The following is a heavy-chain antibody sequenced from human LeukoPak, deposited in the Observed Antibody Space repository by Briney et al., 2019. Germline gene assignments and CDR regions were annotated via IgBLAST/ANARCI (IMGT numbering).Heavy chain of an antibody. CDR2: ISAYNGNT. CDR1: GYTFTSYG. V-gene: IGHV1-18*01. CDR3: ARDNSVRDEAWWFNP. J-gene: IGHJ5*02. Sequence: ASVKASCKASGYTFTSYGISWVRQAPGQGLEWMGWISAYNGNTNYAQKLQGRVTMTTDTSTSTAYMELRSLRSDDTAVYYCARDNSVRDEAWWFNPWGQGTLVTVSS. D-gene: IGHD5-24*01.